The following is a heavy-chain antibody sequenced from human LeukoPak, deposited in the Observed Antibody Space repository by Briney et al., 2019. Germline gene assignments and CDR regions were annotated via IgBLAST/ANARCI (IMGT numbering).Heavy chain of an antibody. CDR1: GFTFSSYS. J-gene: IGHJ3*02. D-gene: IGHD3-9*01. V-gene: IGHV3-21*01. Sequence: GGSLRLSCAASGFTFSSYSMNWVRQAPGKGLEWVSSISSSSSYIYYADSVKGRFTISGDNAKNSLYLQMNSLRAEDTAVYYCARAPRYYDILTGYSMQDAFDIWGQGTMVTVSS. CDR2: ISSSSSYI. CDR3: ARAPRYYDILTGYSMQDAFDI.